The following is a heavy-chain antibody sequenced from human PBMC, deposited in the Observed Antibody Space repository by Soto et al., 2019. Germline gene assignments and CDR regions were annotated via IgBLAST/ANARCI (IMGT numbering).Heavy chain of an antibody. CDR2: VSSSGSYT. D-gene: IGHD1-26*01. J-gene: IGHJ2*01. V-gene: IGHV3-11*06. CDR3: ARLRVGVNWYFDL. Sequence: GGSLRLSCAASGFNFGDYYMAWIRQAPGKGLEWVSFVSSSGSYTKYSDTVGGRLTVSRDNGRNSLHLQLNNLRVEDTAVYYCARLRVGVNWYFDLWGRGTLVTVSS. CDR1: GFNFGDYY.